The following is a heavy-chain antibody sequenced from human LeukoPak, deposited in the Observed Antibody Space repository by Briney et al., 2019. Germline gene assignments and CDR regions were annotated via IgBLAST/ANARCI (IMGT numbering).Heavy chain of an antibody. CDR2: ISSSSSYI. CDR3: ARHTSLGESGTTRYYYYYMDV. V-gene: IGHV3-21*04. D-gene: IGHD1-7*01. J-gene: IGHJ6*03. CDR1: GFTLSSYS. Sequence: GGSLRLSCAASGFTLSSYSMNWVRQAPGKGLEWVSSISSSSSYIYYADSVKGRFTISRDNAKNSLYLQMNSLRAEDTAMYYCARHTSLGESGTTRYYYYYMDVWGKGTTVTVSS.